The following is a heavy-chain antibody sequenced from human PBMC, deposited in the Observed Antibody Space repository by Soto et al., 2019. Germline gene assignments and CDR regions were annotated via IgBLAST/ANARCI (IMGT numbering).Heavy chain of an antibody. J-gene: IGHJ6*02. V-gene: IGHV4-34*01. D-gene: IGHD3-10*01. CDR2: INHSGST. CDR3: ARDPGRGSGSYYHYGMDV. Sequence: PSETLSLTCAVYGGSFSGYYWTWIRQPPGTGLEWIGEINHSGSTNYNPSLKSRVTISVDTSKNQFSLKLSSVTAADTAVYYCARDPGRGSGSYYHYGMDVWGQGTTITVSS. CDR1: GGSFSGYY.